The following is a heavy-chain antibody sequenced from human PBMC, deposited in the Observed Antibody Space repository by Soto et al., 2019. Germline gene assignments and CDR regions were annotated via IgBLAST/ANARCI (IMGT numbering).Heavy chain of an antibody. CDR2: ISYDGSNK. D-gene: IGHD2-15*01. Sequence: PGGSLRLSCAASGFTFSSYAMHWVRQAPGKGLEWVAVISYDGSNKYYADSVKGRFTISRDNSKNTLYLQMSSLRAEDTAVYYCARDWILGYCSGGSCIRSPTLHIWGQGTMVTVS. V-gene: IGHV3-30-3*01. CDR3: ARDWILGYCSGGSCIRSPTLHI. CDR1: GFTFSSYA. J-gene: IGHJ3*02.